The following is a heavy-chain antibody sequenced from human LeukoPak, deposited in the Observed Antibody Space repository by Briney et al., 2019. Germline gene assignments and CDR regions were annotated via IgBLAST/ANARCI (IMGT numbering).Heavy chain of an antibody. CDR1: GGSISCGSYY. D-gene: IGHD3-9*01. Sequence: SETLSLTCTVSGGSISCGSYYWRWIRQPAGKGLEWIGRIYTSGSTNYNPSLKSRVTMSVDTSKNQFSLKLSSVTAADTAVYYCARETSVLTGRNLDYWGQGTLVTVSS. V-gene: IGHV4-61*02. CDR3: ARETSVLTGRNLDY. J-gene: IGHJ4*02. CDR2: IYTSGST.